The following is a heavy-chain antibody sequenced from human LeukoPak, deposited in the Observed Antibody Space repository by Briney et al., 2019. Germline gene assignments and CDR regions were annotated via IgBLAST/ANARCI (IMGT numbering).Heavy chain of an antibody. Sequence: SETLSLTRTVSGGSISSYYWSWIRQPPGKGLEWIGYIYYSGSTNYNPSLKSRVTMSVDTSKNQFSLKLSSVTAADTAVYYCAREGYDFWSGHLPLDVWGQGTTVTVSS. J-gene: IGHJ6*02. CDR2: IYYSGST. V-gene: IGHV4-59*01. CDR3: AREGYDFWSGHLPLDV. CDR1: GGSISSYY. D-gene: IGHD3-3*01.